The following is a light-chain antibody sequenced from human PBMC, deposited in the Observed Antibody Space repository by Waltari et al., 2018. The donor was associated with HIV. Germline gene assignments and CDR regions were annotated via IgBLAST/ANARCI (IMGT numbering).Light chain of an antibody. CDR2: GTS. CDR3: KSYDSSLSGPWV. V-gene: IGLV1-40*01. J-gene: IGLJ3*02. CDR1: SPHIGAGYD. Sequence: QSVLTQPPSVSGAPGQRVTISCTGSSPHIGAGYDVHWYQPLPGTAPKLLIYGTSDRTAGVPDRCSGSKSGTSASLSITGLRAEDEADYYCKSYDSSLSGPWVFGGGTKLTVL.